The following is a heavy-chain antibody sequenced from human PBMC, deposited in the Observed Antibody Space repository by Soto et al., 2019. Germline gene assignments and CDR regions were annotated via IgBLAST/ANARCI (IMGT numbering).Heavy chain of an antibody. Sequence: SETLSLTCAVYGGSFSGYYWSWIRQPPGKGLEWIGEINHSGSTNYNPSLKSRVTISVDTSKNQFSLKLSSVTAADTAVYYCASNPRESSSSNFDYWGQGTLVTVSS. CDR2: INHSGST. CDR1: GGSFSGYY. CDR3: ASNPRESSSSNFDY. V-gene: IGHV4-34*01. D-gene: IGHD6-6*01. J-gene: IGHJ4*02.